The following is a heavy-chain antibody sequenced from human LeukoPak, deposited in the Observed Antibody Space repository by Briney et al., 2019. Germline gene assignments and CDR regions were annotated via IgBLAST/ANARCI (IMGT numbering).Heavy chain of an antibody. CDR3: ARDGHRRYHYDSSGREDAFDI. CDR1: GYTFTNYG. D-gene: IGHD3-22*01. V-gene: IGHV1-18*01. CDR2: ISTYNDYT. Sequence: GGSVNVSCKASGYTFTNYGISWVRQAPGQGVEWMGWISTYNDYTKYSEKLQGRVTMNTDTSTSTAYMEVRRLTSDDTAGYYCARDGHRRYHYDSSGREDAFDIWGQGTMVTVSS. J-gene: IGHJ3*02.